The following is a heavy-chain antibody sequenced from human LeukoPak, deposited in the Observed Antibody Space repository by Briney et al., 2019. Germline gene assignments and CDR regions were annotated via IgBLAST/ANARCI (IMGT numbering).Heavy chain of an antibody. V-gene: IGHV4-59*01. Sequence: PSETLSLTCTVSGGSISSYYWSWIRQPPGKGLEWIGYIYYSGSTNYNPSLKSRVTISVDTSKNHFSLKLSSVTAADTAVYYCARGPDTAMVFDYWGQGTLVTVSS. CDR3: ARGPDTAMVFDY. CDR1: GGSISSYY. CDR2: IYYSGST. D-gene: IGHD5-18*01. J-gene: IGHJ4*02.